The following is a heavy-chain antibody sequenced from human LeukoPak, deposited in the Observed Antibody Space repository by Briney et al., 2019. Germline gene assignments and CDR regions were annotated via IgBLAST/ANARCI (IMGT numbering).Heavy chain of an antibody. D-gene: IGHD2-15*01. CDR2: ISGDGASI. Sequence: GGSLRLSCAASGFIFRSETMVWVRQAPGKGLEWVSSISGDGASISYADSMKGRVTVSRDNGENSVFLHMNSLRVEDTAVYFCARDPLAAFSADATGWFDSWGQGTPVTVS. V-gene: IGHV3-21*01. CDR1: GFIFRSET. J-gene: IGHJ5*01. CDR3: ARDPLAAFSADATGWFDS.